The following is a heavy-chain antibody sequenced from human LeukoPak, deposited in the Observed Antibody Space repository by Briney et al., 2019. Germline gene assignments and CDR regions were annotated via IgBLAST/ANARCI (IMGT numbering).Heavy chain of an antibody. V-gene: IGHV1-2*04. CDR1: GYTFTGYY. J-gene: IGHJ4*02. CDR2: INPNSGGT. Sequence: ASVKVSCKASGYTFTGYYMHWVRQAPGQGLEWMGWINPNSGGTNYAQKFQGWVTLTRDTSISTAYMELSRLRSDDTAIYYCARDSSSWYGFGSKAFDYWGQGTLVTVSS. CDR3: ARDSSSWYGFGSKAFDY. D-gene: IGHD6-13*01.